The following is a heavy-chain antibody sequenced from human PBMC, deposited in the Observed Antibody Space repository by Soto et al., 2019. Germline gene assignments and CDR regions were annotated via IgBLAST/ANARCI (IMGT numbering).Heavy chain of an antibody. V-gene: IGHV3-23*01. Sequence: EVQLLESGGGFIQPGGSLRLSCAASGFTFSSYAMSWVRQAPGKGREWVSTITGGGDGTNYADSVKGRFTISRDNADDTLYLHMHSLRPADTAIYYCEKKGPGSLATFCSGSGCHYAFDIWGQGTMVTVSS. CDR3: EKKGPGSLATFCSGSGCHYAFDI. J-gene: IGHJ3*02. D-gene: IGHD2-15*01. CDR1: GFTFSSYA. CDR2: ITGGGDGT.